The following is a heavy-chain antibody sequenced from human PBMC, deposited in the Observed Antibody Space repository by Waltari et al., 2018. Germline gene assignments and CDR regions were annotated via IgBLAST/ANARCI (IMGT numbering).Heavy chain of an antibody. Sequence: QVQLVQSGAEVTEPGASVRVSCKSYGSTFTTDDRNWVRQANGKGLEWMGWMNPLSENTGYAQKFQGRVIMTRDTSLTTAYMELSSLRFDDTAIYYCATARVERRRGSWFDPWGQGTLVTVSS. D-gene: IGHD3-16*01. CDR1: GSTFTTDD. V-gene: IGHV1-8*01. CDR2: MNPLSENT. J-gene: IGHJ5*02. CDR3: ATARVERRRGSWFDP.